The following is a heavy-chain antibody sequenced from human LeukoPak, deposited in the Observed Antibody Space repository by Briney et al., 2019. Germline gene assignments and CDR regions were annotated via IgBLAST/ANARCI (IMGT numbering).Heavy chain of an antibody. J-gene: IGHJ4*02. V-gene: IGHV3-23*01. D-gene: IGHD6-13*01. CDR2: ISGSGGST. CDR1: GFTFSNYA. Sequence: PGGSLRLSCAASGFTFSNYAMSWVRQAPGKGLEWVSAISGSGGSTYYADSVKGRFTISRDNSKNTLYLQMNSLKTEDTAVYYCTTGPPYSSSRYDYWGQGTLVTVSS. CDR3: TTGPPYSSSRYDY.